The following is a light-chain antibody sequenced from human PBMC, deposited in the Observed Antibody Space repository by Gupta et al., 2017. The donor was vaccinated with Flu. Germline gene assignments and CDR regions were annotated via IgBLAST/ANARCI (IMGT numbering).Light chain of an antibody. Sequence: GTLSLSPGEGATRSCRASHRISSQYLAWYQQKPGQPPRLLIYAASNRATGIPDRFSGRGFAADFTLTITRLEPEDFAVDFCQHYGDSLWTFGQGTKVEI. CDR2: AAS. J-gene: IGKJ1*01. CDR3: QHYGDSLWT. CDR1: HRISSQY. V-gene: IGKV3-20*01.